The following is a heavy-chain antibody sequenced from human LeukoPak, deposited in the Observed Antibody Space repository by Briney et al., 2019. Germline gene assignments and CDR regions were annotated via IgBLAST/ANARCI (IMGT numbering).Heavy chain of an antibody. J-gene: IGHJ4*02. Sequence: PGGSLRLSCAASGFTFSSYNMNWVRQAPGKGLEWVSSISGSSTYIYYADSVRGRFTISRDNAKNSLFLHMNSLRAEDTAVYYCAREVGATDGYWGQGTLVTVSS. D-gene: IGHD1-26*01. V-gene: IGHV3-21*01. CDR3: AREVGATDGY. CDR2: ISGSSTYI. CDR1: GFTFSSYN.